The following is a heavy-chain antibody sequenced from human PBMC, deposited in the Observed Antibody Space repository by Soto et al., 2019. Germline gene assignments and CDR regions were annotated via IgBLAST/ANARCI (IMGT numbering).Heavy chain of an antibody. CDR1: SGSINNYY. J-gene: IGHJ4*02. V-gene: IGHV4-59*08. D-gene: IGHD3-22*01. CDR3: ARLGGYYQALDS. Sequence: QVQLQESGPGLVKPSETLSLTCTVSSGSINNYYWSWIRQPPGKGLEFIGYIYYAGTTTYNPSLKSRGPISVDTSKNQFSLMLSSVTAADTAVYYCARLGGYYQALDSWGQGTLLTVSS. CDR2: IYYAGTT.